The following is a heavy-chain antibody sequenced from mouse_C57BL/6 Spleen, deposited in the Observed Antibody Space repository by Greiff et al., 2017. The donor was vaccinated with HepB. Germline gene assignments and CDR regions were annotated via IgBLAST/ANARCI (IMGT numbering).Heavy chain of an antibody. CDR2: IWRGGST. CDR3: AIITTVVATDWYFDV. D-gene: IGHD1-1*01. J-gene: IGHJ1*03. Sequence: QVQLQQSGPGLVQPSQSLSITCTVSGFSLTSYGVHWVRQSPGKGLEWLGVIWRGGSTDYNAAFMSRLSITKDNSKSQVFFKMNSLQADDTAIYYCAIITTVVATDWYFDVWGTGTTVTVSS. V-gene: IGHV2-5*01. CDR1: GFSLTSYG.